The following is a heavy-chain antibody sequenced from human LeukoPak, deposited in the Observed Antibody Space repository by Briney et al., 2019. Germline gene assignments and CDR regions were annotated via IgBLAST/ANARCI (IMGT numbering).Heavy chain of an antibody. J-gene: IGHJ4*02. CDR3: ARLRTYSGSYYWDY. CDR2: ISAYNGST. Sequence: ASVKVSCKASGYTFTSYGISWVRQAPGQGLEWMGWISAYNGSTNYAQKLQGRVTMTTDTSTSTAYMELRSLRSDDTAVYYCARLRTYSGSYYWDYWGQGTLVTVSS. D-gene: IGHD1-26*01. V-gene: IGHV1-18*04. CDR1: GYTFTSYG.